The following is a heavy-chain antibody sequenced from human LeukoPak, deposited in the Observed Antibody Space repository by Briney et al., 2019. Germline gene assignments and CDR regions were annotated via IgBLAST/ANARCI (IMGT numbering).Heavy chain of an antibody. V-gene: IGHV3-53*01. CDR3: ATLRPEGLY. CDR2: IYSGGGT. J-gene: IGHJ4*02. CDR1: GFTVSSNY. D-gene: IGHD1-14*01. Sequence: GGSLSLSCATSGFTVSSNYMNWVRQAPGKGLEWVSVIYSGGGTYYADSVKGRFTISRDNSKNTLYLQMNSLRAEDTAVYYCATLRPEGLYWGQGTLVTVSS.